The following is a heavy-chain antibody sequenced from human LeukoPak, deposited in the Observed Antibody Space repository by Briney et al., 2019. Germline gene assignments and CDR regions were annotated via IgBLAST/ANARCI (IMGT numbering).Heavy chain of an antibody. Sequence: SETLSLTCTVSGGSISSYYWSWIRQPPGKGLEWIGYIYYSGSTNYSTSLKSRVTISVDTSKNQFSLKLSSVTAADTAVYYCARDRYSSSWSPGWYFDYWGQGTLVTVSS. V-gene: IGHV4-59*01. D-gene: IGHD6-13*01. CDR1: GGSISSYY. CDR3: ARDRYSSSWSPGWYFDY. CDR2: IYYSGST. J-gene: IGHJ4*02.